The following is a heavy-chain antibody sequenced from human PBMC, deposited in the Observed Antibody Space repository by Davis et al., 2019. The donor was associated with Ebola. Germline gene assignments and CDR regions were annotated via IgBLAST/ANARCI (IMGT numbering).Heavy chain of an antibody. CDR1: GGSISSSNW. D-gene: IGHD6-19*01. Sequence: PGGSLRLSCAVSGGSISSSNWWSWVRQPPGKGLEWIGEIYHSGSTNYNPSLKSRVTISVDKSKNQFSLKLSSVTAADTAVYYCARAGTSPGIAVAEDYWGQGTLVTVSS. V-gene: IGHV4-4*02. J-gene: IGHJ4*02. CDR3: ARAGTSPGIAVAEDY. CDR2: IYHSGST.